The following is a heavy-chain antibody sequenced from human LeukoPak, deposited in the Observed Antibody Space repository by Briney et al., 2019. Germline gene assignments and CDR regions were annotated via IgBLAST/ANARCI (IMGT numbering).Heavy chain of an antibody. J-gene: IGHJ6*02. V-gene: IGHV5-51*01. D-gene: IGHD3-10*01. CDR2: IYPGDSDT. Sequence: GESLKISCKGSGYSFTSYWIGWVRQMPGKGLEWVGIIYPGDSDTRYSPSLQGQVTISADKSISTAYLQWSSLKASDTAMYYCARTYYYGSGALYFGMDVWGQGTTVTVSS. CDR3: ARTYYYGSGALYFGMDV. CDR1: GYSFTSYW.